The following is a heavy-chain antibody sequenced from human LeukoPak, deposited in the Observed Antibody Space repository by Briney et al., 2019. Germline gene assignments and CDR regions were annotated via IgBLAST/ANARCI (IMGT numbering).Heavy chain of an antibody. V-gene: IGHV3-64D*06. CDR2: ISSNGGST. D-gene: IGHD3-22*01. J-gene: IGHJ4*02. Sequence: GGSLRLSCSASGFTFSSYAMHWVRQAPGKGLEYVSAISSNGGSTYYADSVKGRFTISRDNSKNTLYLQMSSLRAEDTAVYYCAKDLGDYYDSSGYPYWGQGTLVTVSS. CDR3: AKDLGDYYDSSGYPY. CDR1: GFTFSSYA.